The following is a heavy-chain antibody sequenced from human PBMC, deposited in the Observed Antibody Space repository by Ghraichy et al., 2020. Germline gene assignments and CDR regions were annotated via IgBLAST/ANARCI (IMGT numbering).Heavy chain of an antibody. J-gene: IGHJ3*02. CDR2: IYSGGST. CDR1: GFTVSSNY. Sequence: GGSLRLSCAASGFTVSSNYMSWVRQAPGKGLEWVSVIYSGGSTYYADSVKGRFTISRDNSKNTLYLQMNSLRAEDTAVYYCATDYGDYVNAFDIWGQGTMVTVSS. D-gene: IGHD4-17*01. V-gene: IGHV3-66*02. CDR3: ATDYGDYVNAFDI.